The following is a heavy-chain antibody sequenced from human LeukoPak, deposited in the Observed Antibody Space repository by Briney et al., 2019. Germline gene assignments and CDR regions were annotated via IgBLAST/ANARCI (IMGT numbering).Heavy chain of an antibody. CDR2: VSPDGLTT. CDR1: EFTFSRYW. CDR3: SRERDSNWFDP. V-gene: IGHV3-74*01. J-gene: IGHJ5*02. Sequence: PGESLRLSCAASEFTFSRYWMHWVRQAPGKGLVWVSRVSPDGLTTNYADSVKGRFTISRDNAKNTLYLQMNSLRDEDTAMYYCSRERDSNWFDPWGQGTLVTVSS.